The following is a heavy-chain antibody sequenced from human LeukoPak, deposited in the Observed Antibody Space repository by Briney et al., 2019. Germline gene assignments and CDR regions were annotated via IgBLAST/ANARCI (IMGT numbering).Heavy chain of an antibody. Sequence: SETLSLTCTVSGGSISTYYWSWIRQSAGKGLEWIGRIYPSGNTNYNPSLKSRVTMSVDKSKSQFSLNLDSVTAADSAVYYCARRAKPRSSITIFGVASPHDAFDIWGQGTMVTVSS. J-gene: IGHJ3*02. D-gene: IGHD3-3*01. V-gene: IGHV4-4*07. CDR2: IYPSGNT. CDR3: ARRAKPRSSITIFGVASPHDAFDI. CDR1: GGSISTYY.